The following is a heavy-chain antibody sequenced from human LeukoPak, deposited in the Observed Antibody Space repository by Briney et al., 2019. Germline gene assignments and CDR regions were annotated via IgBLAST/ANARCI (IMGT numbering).Heavy chain of an antibody. CDR3: AKDLEPTDTYYYGSTDY. CDR1: GFTFSSYG. Sequence: GGSLRLSCAASGFTFSSYGMHWVRQAPGKGLEWVAVISYDGSNKYYADSVKGRFTISRDNSKNTLYLQMNSLRAEDTAVYYCAKDLEPTDTYYYGSTDYWGQGTLVTVSS. V-gene: IGHV3-30*18. D-gene: IGHD3-22*01. CDR2: ISYDGSNK. J-gene: IGHJ4*02.